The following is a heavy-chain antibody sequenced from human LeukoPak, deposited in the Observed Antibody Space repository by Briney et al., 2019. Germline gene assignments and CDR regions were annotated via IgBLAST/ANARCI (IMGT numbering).Heavy chain of an antibody. J-gene: IGHJ4*02. CDR1: GASISSHY. CDR3: ATIKHGQIFGYFDF. V-gene: IGHV4-59*11. CDR2: VIDSVRT. Sequence: SETLSLTCTVSGASISSHYWSWPRQPPGKGLEWIGYVIDSVRTKDNPSLQSRLTLSADTSKNEFSLRLSSVTAADTAVYYCATIKHGQIFGYFDFWGQGIKATVSS. D-gene: IGHD3-16*01.